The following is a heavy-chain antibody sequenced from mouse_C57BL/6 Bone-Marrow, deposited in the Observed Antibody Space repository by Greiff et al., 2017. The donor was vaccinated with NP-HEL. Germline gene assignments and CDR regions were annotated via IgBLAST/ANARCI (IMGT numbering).Heavy chain of an antibody. CDR3: ASPYDYLYAMDY. Sequence: EVQVVESGGDLVKPGGSLKLSCAASGFTFSSYGMSWVRQTPDKRLEWVATISSGGSYTYYPDSVKGRFTISRDNAKNTLYLQMSSVKSEDTAMYYCASPYDYLYAMDYWGQGTSVTVSS. J-gene: IGHJ4*01. D-gene: IGHD2-4*01. V-gene: IGHV5-6*01. CDR2: ISSGGSYT. CDR1: GFTFSSYG.